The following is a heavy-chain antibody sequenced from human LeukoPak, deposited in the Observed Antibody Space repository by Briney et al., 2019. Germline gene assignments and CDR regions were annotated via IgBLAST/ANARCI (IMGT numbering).Heavy chain of an antibody. J-gene: IGHJ6*02. Sequence: PSETLSLTCTVSGGSISSSTYYWGWIRQPPGKGLQWIGNIYYSGSTHYNPSLESRVTISVDTSKNQFSLKLSSVTAADTAIYYCARVTTGYYYNMDVWGQGTTVTVSS. CDR2: IYYSGST. D-gene: IGHD1-14*01. CDR3: ARVTTGYYYNMDV. V-gene: IGHV4-39*07. CDR1: GGSISSSTYY.